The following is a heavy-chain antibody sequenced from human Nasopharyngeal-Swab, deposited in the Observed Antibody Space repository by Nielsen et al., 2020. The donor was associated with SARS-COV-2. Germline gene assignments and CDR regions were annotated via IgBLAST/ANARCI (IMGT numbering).Heavy chain of an antibody. Sequence: GESLKISCAASGFTFSSYSMNWVRQAPGKGLEWVSSISSSSSYIYYADSVKGRFTISRDNAKNSLYLQMNSLRAEDTAVYYCARVLNPGRYIAAAGSGVYFDYWGQGTLVTVSS. V-gene: IGHV3-21*01. J-gene: IGHJ4*02. CDR1: GFTFSSYS. CDR2: ISSSSSYI. D-gene: IGHD6-13*01. CDR3: ARVLNPGRYIAAAGSGVYFDY.